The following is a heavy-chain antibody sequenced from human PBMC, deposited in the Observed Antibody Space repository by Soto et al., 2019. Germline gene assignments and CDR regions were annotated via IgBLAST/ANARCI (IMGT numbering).Heavy chain of an antibody. J-gene: IGHJ6*02. Sequence: LRLSCAASGFTFSSYGMHWVRQAPGKGLEWVAVISYDGGNKYYADSVKGRFTISRDNSKNTLYLQMNSLRAEDTAVYYCALTNYYDSSESSNYYYYGMDVWGQGTTVTVSS. D-gene: IGHD3-22*01. CDR2: ISYDGGNK. CDR1: GFTFSSYG. V-gene: IGHV3-30*03. CDR3: ALTNYYDSSESSNYYYYGMDV.